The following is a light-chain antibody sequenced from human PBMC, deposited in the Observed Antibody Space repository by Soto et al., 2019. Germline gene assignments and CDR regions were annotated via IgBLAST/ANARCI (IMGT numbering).Light chain of an antibody. CDR2: GAS. J-gene: IGKJ2*01. CDR3: QQYFDYPYT. V-gene: IGKV1-5*01. CDR1: QSISGW. Sequence: DIQMTQSPSTLSASVGDRVTITCRARQSISGWLAWYQQKPGKAPDLLIYGASNLESGVPSRFSGSGSGTEFTLSINSLQPEDFSTYYCQQYFDYPYTFGQGSRLEIK.